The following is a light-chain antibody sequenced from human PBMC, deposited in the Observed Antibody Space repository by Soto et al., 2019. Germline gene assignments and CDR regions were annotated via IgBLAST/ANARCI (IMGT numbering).Light chain of an antibody. CDR3: SSYTSRSPRV. V-gene: IGLV2-14*01. J-gene: IGLJ2*01. Sequence: QSALTQPASVSGSPGQSITISCTGTSSDVGGYNYVSWYQQHPGKAPKLMIYEVSNRPSGVSNRFSGSKSGNTASLTISGLQAEDGGDYYCSSYTSRSPRVFGGGTKLTVL. CDR2: EVS. CDR1: SSDVGGYNY.